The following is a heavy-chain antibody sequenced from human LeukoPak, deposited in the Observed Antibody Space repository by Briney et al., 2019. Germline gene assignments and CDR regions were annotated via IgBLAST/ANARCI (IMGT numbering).Heavy chain of an antibody. CDR1: GGTFSSYA. CDR2: IIPIFGIA. V-gene: IGHV1-69*04. J-gene: IGHJ6*02. Sequence: ASVKVYCTASGGTFSSYATSWVRQAPGQGLELMGRIIPIFGIANYAQKFQGRVTITADKSTSTAYMELSSLRSEDTAVYYCARVPADYGMDVWGQGTTVTVSS. CDR3: ARVPADYGMDV.